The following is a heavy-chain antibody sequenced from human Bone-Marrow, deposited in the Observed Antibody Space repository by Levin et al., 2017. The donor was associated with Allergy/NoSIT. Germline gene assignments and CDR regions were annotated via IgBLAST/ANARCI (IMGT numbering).Heavy chain of an antibody. D-gene: IGHD2-8*01. V-gene: IGHV3-30*18. Sequence: GESLKISCAASGFTFSSYGMHWVRQAPGKGLEWVAVISYDGSNKYYADSVKGRFTISRDNSKNTLYLQMNSLRAEDTAVYYCAKDPQYCTNGVCYTDYYYYGMDVWGQGTTVTVSS. J-gene: IGHJ6*02. CDR1: GFTFSSYG. CDR3: AKDPQYCTNGVCYTDYYYYGMDV. CDR2: ISYDGSNK.